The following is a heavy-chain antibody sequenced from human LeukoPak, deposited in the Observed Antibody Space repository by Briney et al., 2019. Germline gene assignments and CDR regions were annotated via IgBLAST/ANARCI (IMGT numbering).Heavy chain of an antibody. CDR2: INHSGST. J-gene: IGHJ6*03. Sequence: PSETLSLTCAVYGGSFSGYYWSWIRQPPGKGLEWIGEINHSGSTNYNPSLKSRVTISVDTSKNQFSLKLSSVTAADTAVYYCARAHYDSSGYRYYYYYMDVWGKGTTVTVSS. D-gene: IGHD3-22*01. CDR1: GGSFSGYY. V-gene: IGHV4-34*01. CDR3: ARAHYDSSGYRYYYYYMDV.